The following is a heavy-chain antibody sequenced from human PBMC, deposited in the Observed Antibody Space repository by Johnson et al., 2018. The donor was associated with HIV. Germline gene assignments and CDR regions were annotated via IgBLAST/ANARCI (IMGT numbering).Heavy chain of an antibody. J-gene: IGHJ3*02. Sequence: VQLVESGGGVVRHGGSLRLSCAASGFTFDDYAMSWVRQAPGKGLEWVSGINWNGGSTGYADSVKGRFTISRDDAKNSLYLQMNSLRAEDTALYYCARVWSGSYNSNAFDIWGQGTMVTVSS. V-gene: IGHV3-20*04. D-gene: IGHD1-26*01. CDR2: INWNGGST. CDR3: ARVWSGSYNSNAFDI. CDR1: GFTFDDYA.